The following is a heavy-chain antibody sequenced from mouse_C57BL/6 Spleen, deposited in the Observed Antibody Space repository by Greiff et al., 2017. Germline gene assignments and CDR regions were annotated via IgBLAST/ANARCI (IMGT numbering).Heavy chain of an antibody. CDR3: ARGDYGSSSAMDY. V-gene: IGHV1-55*01. CDR1: GYTFTSYW. CDR2: IYPGSGST. J-gene: IGHJ4*01. Sequence: VQLQQSGAELVKPGASVKMSCKASGYTFTSYWITWVKQRPGQGLEWIGDIYPGSGSTNYNEKFKSKATLTVDTSSSTAYMQLSSLTSEDSAVYYCARGDYGSSSAMDYWGQGTSVTVSS. D-gene: IGHD1-1*01.